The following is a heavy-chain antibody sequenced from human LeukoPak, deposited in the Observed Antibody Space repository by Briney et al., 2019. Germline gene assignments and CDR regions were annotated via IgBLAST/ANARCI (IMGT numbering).Heavy chain of an antibody. D-gene: IGHD5-18*01. V-gene: IGHV4-38-2*02. J-gene: IGHJ3*02. CDR3: ARPSLGTSYGGSASAFDI. CDR1: GYSISSGYY. Sequence: SETLSLTCTVSGYSISSGYYWGWIRQPPGKGLEWIGETYHSGSTNYNPSLKSRVTISVDKSKNQFSLKLSSVTAADTAVYYCARPSLGTSYGGSASAFDIWGQGTMVTVSS. CDR2: TYHSGST.